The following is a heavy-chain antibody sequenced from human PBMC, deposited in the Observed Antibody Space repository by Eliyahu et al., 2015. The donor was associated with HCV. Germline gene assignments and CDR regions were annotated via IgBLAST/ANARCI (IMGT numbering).Heavy chain of an antibody. D-gene: IGHD4-23*01. Sequence: EVQLVESGGGLVQPGGSLRLSCAASGFTFSXYWMSWVRQAPGKGLEWGANIKQDGSEKYYVDSVKGRFTISRDNAKNSLYLQMNSLRAEDTAVYYCARRLGGNWDNWFDPWGQGTLVTVSS. J-gene: IGHJ5*02. CDR3: ARRLGGNWDNWFDP. CDR1: GFTFSXYW. V-gene: IGHV3-7*04. CDR2: IKQDGSEK.